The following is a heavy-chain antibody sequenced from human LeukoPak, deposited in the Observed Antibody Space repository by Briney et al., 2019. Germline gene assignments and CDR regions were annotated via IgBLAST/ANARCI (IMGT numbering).Heavy chain of an antibody. D-gene: IGHD3-9*01. CDR1: GITFSGYY. V-gene: IGHV3-11*04. J-gene: IGHJ4*02. CDR3: ARDLTYYDIVTGPAGFDY. CDR2: ISSSGSTI. Sequence: GGSLRLSCAASGITFSGYYMSWIRQAPGKGLEWLSYISSSGSTIYYADSVKGRFTISRDNAKNSLYLQMNSLRAEDTAVYYCARDLTYYDIVTGPAGFDYWGQGPLVTVSS.